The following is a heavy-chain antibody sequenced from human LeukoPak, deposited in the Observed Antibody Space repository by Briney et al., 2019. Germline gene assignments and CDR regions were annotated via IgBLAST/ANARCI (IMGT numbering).Heavy chain of an antibody. J-gene: IGHJ4*02. V-gene: IGHV1-18*01. CDR2: ISAYNGNT. Sequence: GASVKVSCKASGYTFTSYGISWVRQAPGQGLEWMGWISAYNGNTNYAQKLQGRVTMTTDTSTSTAYMELRSLRSDDTAVYYCVRVDQHDSSGYYPDSTNFDYWGQGTLVTVSS. CDR1: GYTFTSYG. D-gene: IGHD3-22*01. CDR3: VRVDQHDSSGYYPDSTNFDY.